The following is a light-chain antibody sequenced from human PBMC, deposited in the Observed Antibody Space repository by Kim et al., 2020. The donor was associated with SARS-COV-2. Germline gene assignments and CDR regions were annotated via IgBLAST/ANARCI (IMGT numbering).Light chain of an antibody. CDR3: QQYGRTVPRT. V-gene: IGKV3-20*01. CDR2: GAA. CDR1: QSVSSSY. J-gene: IGKJ5*01. Sequence: GVRVTISCSATQSVSSSYLALYHQKPGEAPRLLISGAASRATGSPARFCGGGAGTDFFLTISRLEPEDFAVYYCQQYGRTVPRTFGQGTRLEIK.